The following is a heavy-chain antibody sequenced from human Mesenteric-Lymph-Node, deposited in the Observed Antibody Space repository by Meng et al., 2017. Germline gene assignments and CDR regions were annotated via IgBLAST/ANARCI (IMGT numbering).Heavy chain of an antibody. V-gene: IGHV3-74*01. Sequence: GESLKISCAASGFTFSSYWMHWARQAPGKGLVWVSRINSDGSSTSYADSVKGRFTISRDNFKNTLYLQMNSLRAEDTAVYYCGSGSYDYYYYYGMDVWGQGTTVTVSS. D-gene: IGHD3-10*01. CDR1: GFTFSSYW. J-gene: IGHJ6*02. CDR2: INSDGSST. CDR3: GSGSYDYYYYYGMDV.